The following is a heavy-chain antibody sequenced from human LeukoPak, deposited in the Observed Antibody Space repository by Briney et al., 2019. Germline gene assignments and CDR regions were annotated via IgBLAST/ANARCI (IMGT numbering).Heavy chain of an antibody. V-gene: IGHV1-8*02. D-gene: IGHD3-10*01. Sequence: ASVKVSCKASGGTFSSYAISWVRQATGQGLEWMGWMNPNSGNTGYAQKFQGRVTMTRNTSISTAYMELSSLRSEDTAVYYCARLAQITLVRGQSYYYHSMDVWGQGTTVTVSS. CDR1: GGTFSSYA. CDR3: ARLAQITLVRGQSYYYHSMDV. J-gene: IGHJ6*02. CDR2: MNPNSGNT.